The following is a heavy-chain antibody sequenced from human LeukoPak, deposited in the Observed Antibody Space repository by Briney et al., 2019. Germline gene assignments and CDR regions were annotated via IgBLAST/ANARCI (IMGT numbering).Heavy chain of an antibody. D-gene: IGHD3-22*01. J-gene: IGHJ6*03. CDR1: GGTFSSYA. V-gene: IGHV1-69*05. CDR2: IIPIFGTA. Sequence: ASVKVSCKASGGTFSSYAISWVRQAPGQGLEWMGGIIPIFGTANYAQKFQGRVTITTDESTSTAYMELSSLRSEDTAVYYCARFTYYYDSSGFLEARGYYMDVRGKGTTVTVSS. CDR3: ARFTYYYDSSGFLEARGYYMDV.